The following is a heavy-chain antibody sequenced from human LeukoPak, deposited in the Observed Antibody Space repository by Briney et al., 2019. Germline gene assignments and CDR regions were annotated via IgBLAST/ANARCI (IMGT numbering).Heavy chain of an antibody. J-gene: IGHJ4*02. CDR2: IWYDGSNK. Sequence: PGRSLRLSCAASGFTFSSYGMHWVRQAPGKGLEWVAVIWYDGSNKYYADSVKGRFTISRDNSKNTLYMQMNSLRAEDTAVYYCASRAGAVDYWGQGTLVTVSS. CDR3: ASRAGAVDY. CDR1: GFTFSSYG. D-gene: IGHD3-10*01. V-gene: IGHV3-33*01.